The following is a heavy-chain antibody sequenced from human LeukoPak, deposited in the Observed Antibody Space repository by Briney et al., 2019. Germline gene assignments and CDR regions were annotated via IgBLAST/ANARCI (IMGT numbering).Heavy chain of an antibody. CDR3: ARGRGYQLLWNYYYGMDV. CDR1: GGSISSYY. V-gene: IGHV4-59*01. J-gene: IGHJ6*02. Sequence: PSETLSLTCTVSGGSISSYYWSWIRQPPGKGLEWIGYIYYSGSTNYNPSLKSRVTISVDTSKNQFSLKLSSVTAADTAVYYCARGRGYQLLWNYYYGMDVWGQGTTVTVSS. D-gene: IGHD2-2*01. CDR2: IYYSGST.